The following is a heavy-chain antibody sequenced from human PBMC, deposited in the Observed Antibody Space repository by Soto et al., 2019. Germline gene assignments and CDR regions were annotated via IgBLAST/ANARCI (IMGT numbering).Heavy chain of an antibody. CDR2: IYYSGST. J-gene: IGHJ4*02. CDR1: GGSVSSGSYY. CDR3: ARGPYYDFWSGYYTPPPYDY. Sequence: QVQLQESGPGLVKPSETLSLTCTVSGGSVSSGSYYWSWIRQPPGKGLEWIGYIYYSGSTNYNPSLRSRATISVATTKNHFSLKLSSVSAADTAVYSCARGPYYDFWSGYYTPPPYDYWGQGTLVTVSS. V-gene: IGHV4-61*01. D-gene: IGHD3-3*01.